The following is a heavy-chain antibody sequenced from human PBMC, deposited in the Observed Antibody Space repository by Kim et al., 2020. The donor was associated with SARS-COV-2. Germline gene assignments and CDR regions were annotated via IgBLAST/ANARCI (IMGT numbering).Heavy chain of an antibody. V-gene: IGHV6-1*01. CDR3: ARSLSAVGNNWFDT. CDR1: GDSVSNDIAA. Sequence: SQTLSLTCATSGDSVSNDIAAWNWIRQSPSRGLEWLGRTYYRSRWYNDYAISVKSRITINPDTSKSQFSLQLNSVTPEDTALYYCARSLSAVGNNWFDTWGQGTLVTVSS. D-gene: IGHD6-13*01. CDR2: TYYRSRWYN. J-gene: IGHJ5*02.